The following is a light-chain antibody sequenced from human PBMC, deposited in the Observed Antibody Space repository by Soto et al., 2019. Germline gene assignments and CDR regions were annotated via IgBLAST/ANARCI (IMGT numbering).Light chain of an antibody. CDR3: LLDFSYFWA. V-gene: IGKV1-6*01. CDR1: QAIRSA. J-gene: IGKJ1*01. Sequence: AIQLTQSPSSLSASVGDRVTITCRASQAIRSALGWYQQKPGKVPKLLIYAASTLQSGVPSRFTGSGFGTDFTLTISSLQPEDFATYYCLLDFSYFWAFGQGTKVEFK. CDR2: AAS.